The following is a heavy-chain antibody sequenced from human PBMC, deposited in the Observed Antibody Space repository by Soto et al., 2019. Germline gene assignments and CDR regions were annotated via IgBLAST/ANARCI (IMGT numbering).Heavy chain of an antibody. CDR2: IYYSGST. CDR3: ARGDYYYYMDV. J-gene: IGHJ6*03. CDR1: GGSISSYY. V-gene: IGHV4-59*08. Sequence: ETLSLTCTVSGGSISSYYWSWIRQPPGKGLEWIGYIYYSGSTNYNPSLKSRVTISVDTSKNQFSLKLSSVTAADTAVYYCARGDYYYYMDVWGKGTTVTVSS.